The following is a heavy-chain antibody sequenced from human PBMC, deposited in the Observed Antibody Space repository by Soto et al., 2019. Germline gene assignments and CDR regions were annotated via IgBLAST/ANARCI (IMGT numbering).Heavy chain of an antibody. J-gene: IGHJ4*02. CDR3: AREGDYYDSSGYLDY. CDR1: GFTFSSYW. Sequence: SLRLSCAASGFTFSSYWMSWVRQAPGKGLEWVANIKQDGSEKYYVDSVKGRFTISRDNAKNSLYLQMNSLRAEDTAVYYCAREGDYYDSSGYLDYWGQGTLVTVSS. CDR2: IKQDGSEK. V-gene: IGHV3-7*01. D-gene: IGHD3-22*01.